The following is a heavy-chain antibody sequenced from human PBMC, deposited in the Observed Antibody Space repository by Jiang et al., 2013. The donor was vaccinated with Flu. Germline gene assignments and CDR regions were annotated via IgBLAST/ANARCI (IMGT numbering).Heavy chain of an antibody. CDR3: TRALRESPNSWYYFDY. CDR1: GFIFSSYA. J-gene: IGHJ4*02. V-gene: IGHV3-23*01. D-gene: IGHD6-13*01. Sequence: VQLLESGGGLVQPGGSLRLSCAVSGFIFSSYAMSWVRQAPGKGLEWVSLISASGGSTYYADSVRGRFTISRDSAKNMLYLQMNSLRAEDTAAYYCTRALRESPNSWYYFDYWGQGTLVTVSS. CDR2: ISASGGST.